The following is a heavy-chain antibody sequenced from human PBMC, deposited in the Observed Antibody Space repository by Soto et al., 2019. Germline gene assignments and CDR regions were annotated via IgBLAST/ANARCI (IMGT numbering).Heavy chain of an antibody. J-gene: IGHJ4*02. Sequence: EVQLVESGGGLVKPGGSLRLSCAASGFTFSSYSMNWVRQAPGKGLEWVSSISSSSSYIYYADSVKGRFTISRDNAKNSLYLHMNSLRAEDTAVYYCARGALRFLEGPRDYWGRGTLVTVSS. V-gene: IGHV3-21*01. CDR1: GFTFSSYS. D-gene: IGHD3-3*01. CDR2: ISSSSSYI. CDR3: ARGALRFLEGPRDY.